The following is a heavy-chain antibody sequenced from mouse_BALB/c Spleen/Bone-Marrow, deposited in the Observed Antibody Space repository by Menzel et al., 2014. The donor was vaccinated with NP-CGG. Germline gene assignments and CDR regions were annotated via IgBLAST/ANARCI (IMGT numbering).Heavy chain of an antibody. CDR1: GFDFSRYW. Sequence: EVMLVESGGGLVQPGGSLKLSCVASGFDFSRYWMSWVRQAPGKGLEWIGEINPDSSTINYTPSPKDKFIISRDNAKNTLYLQMIKVRSEDTALYYCCLLGYYRYHDILVAGTTVTISS. V-gene: IGHV4-1*02. J-gene: IGHJ1*01. CDR2: INPDSSTI. CDR3: CLLGYYRYHDI. D-gene: IGHD2-3*01.